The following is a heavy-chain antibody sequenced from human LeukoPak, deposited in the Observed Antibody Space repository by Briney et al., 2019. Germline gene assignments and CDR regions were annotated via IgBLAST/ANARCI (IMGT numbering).Heavy chain of an antibody. CDR3: ARDRSYYDSSGYHRVDY. CDR2: VSSSSSYI. Sequence: GGSLKPSCAASGFTFSSYSMNWVRQAPGKGLEWVSSVSSSSSYIYYADSVKGRFTISRDNAKNSLYLQMNSLRAEDTAVYYCARDRSYYDSSGYHRVDYWGQGTLVTVSS. V-gene: IGHV3-21*01. CDR1: GFTFSSYS. D-gene: IGHD3-22*01. J-gene: IGHJ4*02.